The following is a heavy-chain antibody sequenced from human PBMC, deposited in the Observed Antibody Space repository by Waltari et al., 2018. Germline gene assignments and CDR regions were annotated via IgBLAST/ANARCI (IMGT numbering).Heavy chain of an antibody. V-gene: IGHV3-33*01. CDR1: GFTFSSYG. CDR3: ARIGYSYGSFDY. J-gene: IGHJ4*02. D-gene: IGHD5-18*01. CDR2: IWYDGSNK. Sequence: QVQLVESGGGVVQPGRSLRLSCAASGFTFSSYGMHWVRQAPGKGREWVAVIWYDGSNKYYADSVKSRFTISRDNSKNTLYLQMNSLRAEDTAVYYCARIGYSYGSFDYWGQGTLVTVSS.